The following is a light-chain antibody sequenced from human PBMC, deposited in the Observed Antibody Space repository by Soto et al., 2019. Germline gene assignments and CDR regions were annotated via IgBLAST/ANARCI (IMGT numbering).Light chain of an antibody. CDR2: HVS. V-gene: IGLV2-14*03. CDR1: SSNVGAYNY. J-gene: IGLJ2*01. CDR3: SSYTTSSTVL. Sequence: QSALTQPASVSGSPGQSITISCTGTSSNVGAYNYVSWYQQHPGKVPKLMIYHVSNRPSGVSNRFSGSKSGDTASLTISGLQAEDEAEYYCSSYTTSSTVLFGGGTKVTAL.